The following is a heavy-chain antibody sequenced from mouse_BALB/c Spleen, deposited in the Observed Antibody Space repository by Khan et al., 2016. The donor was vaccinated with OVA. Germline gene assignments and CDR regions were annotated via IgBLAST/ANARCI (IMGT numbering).Heavy chain of an antibody. V-gene: IGHV2-9-2*01. J-gene: IGHJ1*01. CDR2: IWTGGGT. Sequence: VQLQELGPGLVAPSQSLSITCTVSGFSLTSYDISWIRQPPGKGLEWLGVIWTGGGTNYNSAFMSRLSISKDNSKSQVFLKMNSLQTDDTAIYYCVRRGHYYGSFYWYFDVWGAGTTVTVSS. CDR1: GFSLTSYD. D-gene: IGHD1-1*01. CDR3: VRRGHYYGSFYWYFDV.